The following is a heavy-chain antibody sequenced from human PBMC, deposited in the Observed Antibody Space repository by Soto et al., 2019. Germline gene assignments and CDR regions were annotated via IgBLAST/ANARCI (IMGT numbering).Heavy chain of an antibody. CDR3: ARGAAAWSAPYYFDY. D-gene: IGHD6-25*01. J-gene: IGHJ4*02. CDR2: IYYSGST. Sequence: SENLSLTCTVSGGSISSGDYYWSWIRQPPGKGLEWIGYIYYSGSTYYNPSLKSRVTISVDTSKNQFSLKLSSVTAADTAVYYCARGAAAWSAPYYFDYWGQGTLVTVSS. V-gene: IGHV4-30-4*01. CDR1: GGSISSGDYY.